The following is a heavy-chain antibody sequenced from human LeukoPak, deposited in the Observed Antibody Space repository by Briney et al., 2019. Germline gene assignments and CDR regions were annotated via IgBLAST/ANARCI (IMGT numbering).Heavy chain of an antibody. J-gene: IGHJ4*02. V-gene: IGHV1-2*02. Sequence: ASVKVSCKASGYTFTGYYMHWVRQAPGQGLEWMEWINPNSGGTNYAQKFQGRVTMTRDTSISTAYMELSRLRSDDTAVYYCARDPLYSSGWYFDYWGQGTLVTVSS. CDR3: ARDPLYSSGWYFDY. CDR2: INPNSGGT. CDR1: GYTFTGYY. D-gene: IGHD6-19*01.